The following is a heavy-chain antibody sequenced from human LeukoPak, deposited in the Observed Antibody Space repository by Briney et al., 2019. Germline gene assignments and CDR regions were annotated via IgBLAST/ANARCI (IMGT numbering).Heavy chain of an antibody. CDR3: AREGFIDLYIHPEAFDI. CDR2: INPSGGST. J-gene: IGHJ3*02. V-gene: IGHV1-46*01. CDR1: GYTFTGYY. D-gene: IGHD3-16*02. Sequence: GASVRVSCKASGYTFTGYYMHWVRQAPGQGLEWMGIINPSGGSTSYAQKFQGRVTMTRDMSTSTVYMELSSLRSEDTAVYYCAREGFIDLYIHPEAFDIWGQGTMVTVSS.